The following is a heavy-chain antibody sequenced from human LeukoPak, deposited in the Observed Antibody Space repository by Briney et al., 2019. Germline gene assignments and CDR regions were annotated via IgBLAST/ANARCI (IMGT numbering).Heavy chain of an antibody. V-gene: IGHV3-30-3*01. CDR3: AREIFYGLDI. D-gene: IGHD3-9*01. J-gene: IGHJ6*02. CDR1: GFTFRSYA. Sequence: GRSLRLSCAASGFTFRSYAMHWVRQAPGKGLEWVAVTSFDGSNKFYADSVEGRFTISRDNSKTMLYLQMSSLRTEDTAVYYCAREIFYGLDIWGQGTTVTVSS. CDR2: TSFDGSNK.